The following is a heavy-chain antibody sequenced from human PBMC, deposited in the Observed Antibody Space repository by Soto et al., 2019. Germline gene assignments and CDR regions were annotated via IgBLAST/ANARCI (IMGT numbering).Heavy chain of an antibody. Sequence: EVQLLESGGGLVQPGGSLRLSCAASGFTFSSYAMSWVRQAPGKGLEWVSAISGSGGSTYYADSVKGRFTISRDNSKNTLDLQMNSLRAEDTAVYYCAKDREYGDVFDYWGQGTLGTVSS. D-gene: IGHD4-17*01. CDR2: ISGSGGST. V-gene: IGHV3-23*01. CDR3: AKDREYGDVFDY. J-gene: IGHJ4*02. CDR1: GFTFSSYA.